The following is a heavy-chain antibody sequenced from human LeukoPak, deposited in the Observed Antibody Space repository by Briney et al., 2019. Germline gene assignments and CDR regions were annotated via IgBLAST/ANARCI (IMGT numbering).Heavy chain of an antibody. CDR1: GYTFSDYY. J-gene: IGHJ5*02. D-gene: IGHD3-10*01. CDR3: ARDMDRGVTSWFDP. V-gene: IGHV1-2*02. CDR2: INPDSGGT. Sequence: VASVKVPCKASGYTFSDYYMHWVRQAPGQGLEWMGWINPDSGGTNYARKFQGRVTMNRDTSINTAYLELSRLRSDDTAVYYCARDMDRGVTSWFDPWGQGTLVTVSS.